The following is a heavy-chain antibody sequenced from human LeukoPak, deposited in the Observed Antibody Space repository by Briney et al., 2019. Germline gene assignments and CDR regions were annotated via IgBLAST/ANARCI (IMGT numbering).Heavy chain of an antibody. CDR1: GGSISSGGYS. D-gene: IGHD6-13*01. J-gene: IGHJ3*02. V-gene: IGHV4-30-2*01. Sequence: ASETLSLTCAVSGGSISSGGYSWSWIRQPPGKGLEWIGYIYHSGSTYYNPSLKSRVTISVDRSKNQFSLKLSSVTAADTAVYYCAREIAAAGTDAFDIWGQGTMVTVSS. CDR2: IYHSGST. CDR3: AREIAAAGTDAFDI.